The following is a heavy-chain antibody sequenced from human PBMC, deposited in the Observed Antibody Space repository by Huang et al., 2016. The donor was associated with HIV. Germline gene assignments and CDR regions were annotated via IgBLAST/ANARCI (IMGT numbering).Heavy chain of an antibody. D-gene: IGHD3-3*02. J-gene: IGHJ6*03. V-gene: IGHV7-4-1*02. CDR1: GYSFTKYA. CDR3: ARVSNIFGGDYYYLDV. CDR2: INTISHDP. Sequence: QVQLVQSASELKKPGASVKISCKASGYSFTKYAMTWVRQAPGQGLEWMGCINTISHDPAYARDFTGLFGFSLDTSVSTAFLQISNVKAEDSGVYYCARVSNIFGGDYYYLDVWGRGTAVTVSS.